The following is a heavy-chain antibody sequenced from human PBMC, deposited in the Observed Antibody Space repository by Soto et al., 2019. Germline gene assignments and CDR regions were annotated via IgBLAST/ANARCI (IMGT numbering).Heavy chain of an antibody. J-gene: IGHJ6*02. Sequence: PGESLKISCKGSGYSFTSYWIIWVRQMPGKGLEWMGRINPTDSYTNYSPSFQGHVTISADKSITTAYLQWSSLKASDTAMYYCARTESGYSYGFADVWGQGTTVTVSS. CDR3: ARTESGYSYGFADV. D-gene: IGHD5-18*01. V-gene: IGHV5-10-1*01. CDR1: GYSFTSYW. CDR2: INPTDSYT.